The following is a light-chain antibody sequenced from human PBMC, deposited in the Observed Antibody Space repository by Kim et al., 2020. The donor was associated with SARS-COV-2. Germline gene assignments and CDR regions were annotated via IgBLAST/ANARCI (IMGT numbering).Light chain of an antibody. V-gene: IGLV2-11*01. CDR2: DVS. Sequence: GQSVTIPCTETRTDVGGYNYVSWYQQHRGKAPKLMIYDVSKRPSGVPDRFSGSKSGDTASLTISGLQAEDEADYYCCSYAGSYTVVFGGGTKLTVL. CDR3: CSYAGSYTVV. J-gene: IGLJ2*01. CDR1: RTDVGGYNY.